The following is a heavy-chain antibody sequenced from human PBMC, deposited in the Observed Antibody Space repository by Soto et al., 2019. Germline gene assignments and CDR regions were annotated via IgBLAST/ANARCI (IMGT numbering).Heavy chain of an antibody. CDR1: GFTFSSYA. J-gene: IGHJ3*02. Sequence: GGSLRLSCAASGFTFSSYAMSWVRQAPGKGLEWVSAISGSGGSTYYADSVKGRFTISRDNSKNTLYLQMNSLRAEDTAVYYCAKGIATPPHHINAFDIWGQGTMVTVSS. V-gene: IGHV3-23*01. CDR3: AKGIATPPHHINAFDI. D-gene: IGHD2-21*01. CDR2: ISGSGGST.